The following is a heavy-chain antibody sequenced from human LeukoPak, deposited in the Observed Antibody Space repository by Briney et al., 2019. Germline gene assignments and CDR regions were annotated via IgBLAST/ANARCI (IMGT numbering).Heavy chain of an antibody. CDR1: GYTLTELS. V-gene: IGHV1-24*01. D-gene: IGHD6-13*01. J-gene: IGHJ5*02. CDR3: ARTLAAVTNWFDP. Sequence: ASVKVSCKVSGYTLTELSMHWVRQAPGKGLEWMGGFDPEDGETIYAQKFQGRVTMTEDTSTDTAYMELRSLRSDDTAVYYCARTLAAVTNWFDPWGQGTLVTVSS. CDR2: FDPEDGET.